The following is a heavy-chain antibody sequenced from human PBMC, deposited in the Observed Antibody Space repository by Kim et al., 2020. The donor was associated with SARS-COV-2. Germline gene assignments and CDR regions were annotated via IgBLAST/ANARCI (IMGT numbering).Heavy chain of an antibody. J-gene: IGHJ6*02. V-gene: IGHV3-21*01. D-gene: IGHD3-10*01. Sequence: AASGRGRFNISRDNAKNSLYLQMKSLRAEDTAVYYCARSDPGYYYYGMDVWGQGTTVTVSS. CDR3: ARSDPGYYYYGMDV.